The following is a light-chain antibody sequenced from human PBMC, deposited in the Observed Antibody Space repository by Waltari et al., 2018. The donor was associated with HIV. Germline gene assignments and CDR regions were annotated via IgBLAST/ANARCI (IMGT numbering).Light chain of an antibody. J-gene: IGLJ2*01. CDR2: SNN. CDR1: SSNIGRNT. V-gene: IGLV1-44*01. Sequence: QSELSQPPSASGTPGQRVAISCSGSSSNIGRNTVNWYQQLPGPAPKLLIYSNNQRPSGVPDRFSGSKSGTSASLAITGLQSEDEADYYCALWDDSLNGVLFGGGTKLTVL. CDR3: ALWDDSLNGVL.